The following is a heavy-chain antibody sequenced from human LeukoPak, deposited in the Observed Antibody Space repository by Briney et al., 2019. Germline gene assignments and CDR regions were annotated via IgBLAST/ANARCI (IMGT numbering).Heavy chain of an antibody. J-gene: IGHJ4*02. D-gene: IGHD6-19*01. CDR1: GFTFSSYA. V-gene: IGHV3-23*01. CDR3: AKTSGWYSVTGYYFDY. CDR2: ISGSGGST. Sequence: PGGSLRLSCAASGFTFSSYAMSWVRQAPGKGLEWVSAISGSGGSTYYADSVKGRFTISRDNSKNTLYLQMNSLRAEDTAVYYCAKTSGWYSVTGYYFDYWGRGTLVTVSS.